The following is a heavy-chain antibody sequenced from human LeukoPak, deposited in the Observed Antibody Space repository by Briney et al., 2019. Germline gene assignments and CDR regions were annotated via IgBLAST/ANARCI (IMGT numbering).Heavy chain of an antibody. D-gene: IGHD1-26*01. CDR1: GFTFSSYW. CDR3: ARDRSSSLIVGATLLFDY. CDR2: IKQDGSEK. V-gene: IGHV3-7*01. J-gene: IGHJ4*02. Sequence: GGSLRLSCAASGFTFSSYWMSWVRQAPGKGLEWVANIKQDGSEKYYVDSVKGRFTISRDNAKNSLYLQMNSLRAEDTAVYYCARDRSSSLIVGATLLFDYWGQGTLVTVSS.